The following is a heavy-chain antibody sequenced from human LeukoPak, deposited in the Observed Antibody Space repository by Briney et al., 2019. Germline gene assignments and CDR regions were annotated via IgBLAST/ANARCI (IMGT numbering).Heavy chain of an antibody. V-gene: IGHV4-34*01. D-gene: IGHD2-15*01. CDR3: ASQVVDLGILLWSFDV. CDR2: INHSGST. Sequence: SETLSLTCAVYGGSFSGYYWSWIRQPPGKGLEWIGEINHSGSTNYNPSLKSRVTISVDTSKNQFSLKLSSVTAADTAVYYCASQVVDLGILLWSFDVWGRGTLVTVSS. CDR1: GGSFSGYY. J-gene: IGHJ2*01.